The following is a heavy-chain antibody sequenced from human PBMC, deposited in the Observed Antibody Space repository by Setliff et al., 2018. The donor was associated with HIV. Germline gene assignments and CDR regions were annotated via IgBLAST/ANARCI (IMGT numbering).Heavy chain of an antibody. D-gene: IGHD3-3*01. CDR3: ARDGYYNFWSGYGYYYYYMDV. CDR1: GYTFTSYY. J-gene: IGHJ6*03. CDR2: INPSGGST. Sequence: ASVKVSCKASGYTFTSYYMRWVRQAPGQGLQWMGIINPSGGSTTYAQKFQGRVTMTRDTSTTTIFMELSSLRSEDTAVYYCARDGYYNFWSGYGYYYYYMDVWGKGTTVTVSS. V-gene: IGHV1-46*01.